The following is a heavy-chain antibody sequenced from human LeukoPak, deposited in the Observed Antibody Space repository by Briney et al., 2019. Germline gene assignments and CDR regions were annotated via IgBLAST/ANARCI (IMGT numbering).Heavy chain of an antibody. D-gene: IGHD3-16*02. CDR3: ARGPYDHVWGYYRS. CDR1: GFTFSSYW. CDR2: IKEDGSEK. Sequence: GGSLRLSCAVSGFTFSSYWMSWVRQAPGKGLEWVANIKEDGSEKYYVDSVKGRFTISRDNAKNSLYLQMNSLRDEDTAVYYCARGPYDHVWGYYRSWGQGTLVTVSS. V-gene: IGHV3-7*01. J-gene: IGHJ4*02.